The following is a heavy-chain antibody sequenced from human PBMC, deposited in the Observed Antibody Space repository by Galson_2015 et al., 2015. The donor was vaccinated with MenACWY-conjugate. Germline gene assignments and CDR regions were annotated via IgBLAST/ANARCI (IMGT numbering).Heavy chain of an antibody. J-gene: IGHJ6*02. CDR2: ISPGDSNT. V-gene: IGHV5-51*01. CDR3: ARHPPGGRGMDV. CDR1: GYSFSTHW. D-gene: IGHD1-26*01. Sequence: QSGAEVKKPGESLKISCTGSGYSFSTHWIAWVRQLPGKGLEWMGLISPGDSNTRYSPAFHGQVTISADKSISTAYLQLHSLQASDTAMYYCARHPPGGRGMDVWGQGTTVTGAS.